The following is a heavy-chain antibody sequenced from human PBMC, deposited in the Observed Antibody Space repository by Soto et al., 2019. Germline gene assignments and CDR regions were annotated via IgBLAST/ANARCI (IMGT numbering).Heavy chain of an antibody. J-gene: IGHJ6*02. CDR1: GFTFSSYS. D-gene: IGHD2-8*01. V-gene: IGHV3-48*02. CDR3: GRDRYCTNGVCGVGGMDV. Sequence: EVQLVESGGGLVQPGGSLRLSCAASGFTFSSYSMNWVRQAPGKGLEWVSYISSSSSTIYYADSVKGRFTISRDNAKNSLYLQMNSLRDGDTAVYYCGRDRYCTNGVCGVGGMDVGGQGTTVTVSS. CDR2: ISSSSSTI.